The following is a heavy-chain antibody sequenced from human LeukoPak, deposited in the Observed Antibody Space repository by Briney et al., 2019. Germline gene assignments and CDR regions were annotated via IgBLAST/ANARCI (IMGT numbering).Heavy chain of an antibody. D-gene: IGHD3-10*01. V-gene: IGHV4-59*08. CDR3: ARLRSFYGSGSYYRPDAFDI. J-gene: IGHJ3*02. CDR2: IYYSGST. CDR1: GGSISSYY. Sequence: SETLSLTCTVSGGSISSYYCSWIRHPPGKGLDCTGYIYYSGSTNYNPSLKSRVTISVDTSKNQFSLKLSSETAADTAVYYCARLRSFYGSGSYYRPDAFDIWGQGTMVTVSS.